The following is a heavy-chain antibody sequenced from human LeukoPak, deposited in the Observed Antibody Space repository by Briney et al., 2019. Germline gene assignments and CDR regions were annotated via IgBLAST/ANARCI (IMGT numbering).Heavy chain of an antibody. J-gene: IGHJ4*02. CDR2: ISGSGGST. Sequence: SGGSRRLSFAASGFTFSNYAMSWVRQAPGKGLDWVSAISGSGGSTYYADSVKGRFTISRDNSKNTLFLQMDSLRVEDTAIYYCAKSTRXGYNLWFDYWGQGTLVTVSS. CDR3: AKSTRXGYNLWFDY. D-gene: IGHD5-24*01. V-gene: IGHV3-23*01. CDR1: GFTFSNYA.